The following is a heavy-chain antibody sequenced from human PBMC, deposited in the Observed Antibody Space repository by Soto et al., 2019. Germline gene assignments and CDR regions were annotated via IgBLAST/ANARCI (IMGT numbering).Heavy chain of an antibody. V-gene: IGHV3-48*03. CDR2: ISSSGSTI. J-gene: IGHJ6*02. CDR1: GFTFSSYE. CDR3: ARDRAQYYYDSSGYSLGYYYYGMDV. D-gene: IGHD3-22*01. Sequence: GGSLRLSCAASGFTFSSYEMNWVRQAPGKGLEWVSYISSSGSTIYYADSVKGRFTISRDNAKNSLYLQMNSLRAEDTAVYYCARDRAQYYYDSSGYSLGYYYYGMDVWGQGTTVTVSS.